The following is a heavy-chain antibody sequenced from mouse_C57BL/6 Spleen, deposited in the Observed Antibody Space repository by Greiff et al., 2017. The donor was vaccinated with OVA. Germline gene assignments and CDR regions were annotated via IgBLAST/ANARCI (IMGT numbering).Heavy chain of an antibody. CDR2: INPNNGGT. J-gene: IGHJ1*03. CDR3: ARAVYYGSYFDV. D-gene: IGHD1-2*01. V-gene: IGHV1-26*01. CDR1: GYTFTDYY. Sequence: VQLQQSGPELVKPGASVKISCKASGYTFTDYYMNWVKQSPGKSLEWIGDINPNNGGTSYNQKFKGKATLTVDKSSSTAYMELSSLTSEDSAVYYCARAVYYGSYFDVWGTGTTVTVSA.